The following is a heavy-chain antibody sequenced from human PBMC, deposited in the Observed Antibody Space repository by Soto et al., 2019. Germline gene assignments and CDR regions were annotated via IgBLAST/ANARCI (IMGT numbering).Heavy chain of an antibody. Sequence: PGGSLRLSCAASGFTFSKYAMHWARQARGTGLEWVAVISNDGSNPYYADSVKGRFTISRDNSKNTLYLQMNSLREEDTAVYYCARTGYDRSGYFVEYYFDYWGQGTLVTVSS. D-gene: IGHD3-22*01. CDR3: ARTGYDRSGYFVEYYFDY. V-gene: IGHV3-30-3*01. CDR1: GFTFSKYA. CDR2: ISNDGSNP. J-gene: IGHJ4*02.